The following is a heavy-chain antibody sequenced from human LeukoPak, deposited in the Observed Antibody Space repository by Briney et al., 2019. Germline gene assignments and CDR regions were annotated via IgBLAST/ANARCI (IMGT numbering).Heavy chain of an antibody. Sequence: GGSLRLSCAASGFTFSGSAMHWVRQASGKGLEWVGRIRSKANSYATAYAASVKGRFTISRDDSKNTAYLQMNSLKTEDTAVYYCTTGNLWVSSWYVVYWGQGTLVTVSS. CDR2: IRSKANSYAT. CDR1: GFTFSGSA. V-gene: IGHV3-73*01. CDR3: TTGNLWVSSWYVVY. J-gene: IGHJ4*02. D-gene: IGHD6-13*01.